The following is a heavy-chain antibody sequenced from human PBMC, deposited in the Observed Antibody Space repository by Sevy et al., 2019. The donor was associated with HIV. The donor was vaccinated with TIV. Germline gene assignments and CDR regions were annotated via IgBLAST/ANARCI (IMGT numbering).Heavy chain of an antibody. Sequence: GGSLRRSCAASGFTFSKYSMSWVRQPPGKGLGWVSTLSFGCGEINYADSVKGRLTISIDNSKSSVYLQMNNLRPEDTAVYYCAREGCTKPHDYWGQGTLVTVSS. CDR3: AREGCTKPHDY. D-gene: IGHD2-8*01. CDR1: GFTFSKYS. V-gene: IGHV3-23*01. CDR2: LSFGCGEI. J-gene: IGHJ4*02.